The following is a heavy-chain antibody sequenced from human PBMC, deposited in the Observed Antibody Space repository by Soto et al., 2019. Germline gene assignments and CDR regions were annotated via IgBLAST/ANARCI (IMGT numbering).Heavy chain of an antibody. CDR2: ITSNGGST. Sequence: EVQLVESGGGLVQPGGSLRLSCAASGFTFSSYAMHWVRQAPGKGLEYVSAITSNGGSTYYANSVKGRFTISRDNSKNTLYLQMGSLRAEDMAVYYCARTSGSAFDYWGQGILVTVSS. CDR1: GFTFSSYA. D-gene: IGHD5-12*01. V-gene: IGHV3-64*01. CDR3: ARTSGSAFDY. J-gene: IGHJ4*02.